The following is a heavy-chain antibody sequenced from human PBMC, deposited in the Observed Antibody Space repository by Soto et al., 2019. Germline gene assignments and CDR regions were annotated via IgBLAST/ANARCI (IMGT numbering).Heavy chain of an antibody. V-gene: IGHV3-48*03. J-gene: IGHJ6*02. D-gene: IGHD4-17*01. CDR2: ISSSSSTI. CDR1: GFTFSSYE. CDR3: ARGSTVPTPYYYYGMDV. Sequence: EVQLVESGGGLVQPGGSLRLSCAASGFTFSSYEMNWVRQAPGKGLEWVSYISSSSSTIYYADSVKGRFTITRDNAKNSLYVQINSLGAEDTAVYYCARGSTVPTPYYYYGMDVWGQGTTVTVSS.